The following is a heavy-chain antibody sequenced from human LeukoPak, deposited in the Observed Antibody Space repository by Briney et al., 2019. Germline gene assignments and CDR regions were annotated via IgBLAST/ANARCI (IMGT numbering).Heavy chain of an antibody. CDR3: ARDHMAATGINDAFDI. J-gene: IGHJ3*02. CDR2: IYYSGST. V-gene: IGHV4-59*01. D-gene: IGHD6-13*01. Sequence: KPSETLSLTCTVSGGSISTYYWSWIRQPPGKGLEWIGYIYYSGSTNYNPSLKSRVTISLDTSKNQFSLELSSVTAADTAVYYCARDHMAATGINDAFDIWGQGTMVTVSS. CDR1: GGSISTYY.